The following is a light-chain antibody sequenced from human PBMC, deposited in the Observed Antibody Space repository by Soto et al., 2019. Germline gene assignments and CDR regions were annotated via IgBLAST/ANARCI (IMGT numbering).Light chain of an antibody. J-gene: IGKJ1*01. CDR3: QRYNSAPLK. Sequence: DIQMTQSPSSLSASVGDRVTITCRASQGISTYLAWFQQRPGKVPKLLIYAASTLQSGVPSRFSGSGSGTAFTLTISNLQPEDVATYYCQRYNSAPLKFGQGTKVEIK. CDR2: AAS. CDR1: QGISTY. V-gene: IGKV1-27*01.